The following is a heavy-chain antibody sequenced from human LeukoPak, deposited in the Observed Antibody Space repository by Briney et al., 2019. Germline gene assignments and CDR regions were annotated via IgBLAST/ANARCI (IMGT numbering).Heavy chain of an antibody. CDR3: ARALADYYDSSGYYYDYYYGMDV. J-gene: IGHJ6*02. CDR1: GFSFSDYG. CDR2: IWYDGSNK. Sequence: GGSLRLSCAASGFSFSDYGVHWVRPPPGKGLEWVAVIWYDGSNKYYADSVKGRFTISRDNSKNTLYLQMNSLRAEDTAVYYCARALADYYDSSGYYYDYYYGMDVWGQGTTVTVSS. V-gene: IGHV3-33*01. D-gene: IGHD3-22*01.